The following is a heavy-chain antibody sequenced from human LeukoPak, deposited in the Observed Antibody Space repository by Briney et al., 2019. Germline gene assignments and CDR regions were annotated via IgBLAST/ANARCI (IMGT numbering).Heavy chain of an antibody. D-gene: IGHD3-3*01. CDR1: GGSISSSSYY. J-gene: IGHJ4*02. CDR2: IYTSEST. V-gene: IGHV4-61*02. CDR3: ARSRRRSSGPYYDFWSGQYYFGY. Sequence: SETLSLTCTVSGGSISSSSYYWSWIRQPAGKGLEWIGRIYTSESTNYNPSLKSRVTISVDTSKNQFSLKLSSVTAADTAVYYCARSRRRSSGPYYDFWSGQYYFGYWGQGTLVTVSS.